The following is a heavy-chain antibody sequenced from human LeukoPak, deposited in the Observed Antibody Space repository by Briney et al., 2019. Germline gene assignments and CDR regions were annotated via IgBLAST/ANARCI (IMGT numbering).Heavy chain of an antibody. Sequence: PSETLSLTCTVSGGSISSYYWSWIRQPPGKGLEWIGYIYYSGSTNYNPSLKSRVTISVDTSKNQFSLKLSSVTAADTAVYYCARGATFSAADSFDYWGQGTLVTVSS. J-gene: IGHJ4*02. CDR3: ARGATFSAADSFDY. D-gene: IGHD6-13*01. CDR2: IYYSGST. CDR1: GGSISSYY. V-gene: IGHV4-59*01.